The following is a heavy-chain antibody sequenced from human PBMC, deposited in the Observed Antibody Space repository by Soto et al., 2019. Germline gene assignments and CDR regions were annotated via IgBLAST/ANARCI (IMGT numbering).Heavy chain of an antibody. CDR1: GFTFDDYA. V-gene: IGHV3-9*01. J-gene: IGHJ4*02. D-gene: IGHD4-17*01. CDR2: ISWNSGSI. Sequence: EVQLVESGGGLVQPGRSLRLSCAASGFTFDDYAMHWVRQAPGKGLEWVSGISWNSGSIGYADSVKGRFTISRDNAKNSLYLQMNSLRAEATALYYCAKDDYGDLTSLDYWGQGTLVTVSS. CDR3: AKDDYGDLTSLDY.